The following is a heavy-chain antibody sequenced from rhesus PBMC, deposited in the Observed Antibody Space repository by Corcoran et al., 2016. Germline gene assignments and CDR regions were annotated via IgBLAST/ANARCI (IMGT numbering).Heavy chain of an antibody. D-gene: IGHD6-13*01. CDR1: GGSVSSGYG. CDR3: ARGGSWSFDS. J-gene: IGHJ4*01. CDR2: IYGSSGNT. V-gene: IGHV4S7*01. Sequence: QVQLQESGPGLVKPSETLSLTCAVSGGSVSSGYGWSWIRQPPGKGLEWIGDIYGSSGNTYYNPSLKSRVTIAKYTSKNQFSLKLSSVTAADTAVYYCARGGSWSFDSWGQGVLVTVSS.